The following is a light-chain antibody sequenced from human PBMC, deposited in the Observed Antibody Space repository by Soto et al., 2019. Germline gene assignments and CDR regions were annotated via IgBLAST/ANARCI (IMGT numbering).Light chain of an antibody. CDR3: SSYTTSGYVV. CDR2: DVN. CDR1: SSDVGAYNY. Sequence: QSALTQSASVSGSPGQSIAISCTGTSSDVGAYNYVSWYQQHPGKAPKLMIYDVNNRPSGVSDRFSGSKSGNTASLTISGLQAEDEADYYCSSYTTSGYVVFGGGTKLTVL. V-gene: IGLV2-14*01. J-gene: IGLJ2*01.